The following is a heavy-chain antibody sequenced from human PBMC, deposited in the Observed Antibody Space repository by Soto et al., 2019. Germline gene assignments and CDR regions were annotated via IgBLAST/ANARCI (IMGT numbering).Heavy chain of an antibody. Sequence: SVKVSCKASGFTFTSSAMQWVRQARGQRLEWIGWIVVGSGNTNYAQKFQERVTITRDMSTSTAYMELSSLRSEDTAVYYCARVRFGELSIWFDPWGQGTLVTVSS. D-gene: IGHD3-10*01. V-gene: IGHV1-58*02. J-gene: IGHJ5*02. CDR1: GFTFTSSA. CDR3: ARVRFGELSIWFDP. CDR2: IVVGSGNT.